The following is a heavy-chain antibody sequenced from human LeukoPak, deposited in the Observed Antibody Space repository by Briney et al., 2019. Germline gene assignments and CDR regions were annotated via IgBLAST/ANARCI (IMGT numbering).Heavy chain of an antibody. J-gene: IGHJ6*03. CDR3: AKDGTSGRRLFYMDV. CDR1: GFTFDDYG. D-gene: IGHD3-10*01. Sequence: GGSLRLSCAASGFTFDDYGMSWVRQAPGKGLEWVSGINWNGGSTGYADSVKGRFTISRDNSKNTLYLQMKSLRAEDTAVYYCAKDGTSGRRLFYMDVWGKGTTVTVSS. CDR2: INWNGGST. V-gene: IGHV3-20*04.